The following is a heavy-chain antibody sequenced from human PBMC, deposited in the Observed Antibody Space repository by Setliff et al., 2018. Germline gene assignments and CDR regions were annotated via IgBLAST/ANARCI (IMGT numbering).Heavy chain of an antibody. CDR2: ISGSGTTT. Sequence: PGGSLRLSCAASGFTFSTYAMSWVRQAPGKGLEWVSVISGSGTTTYYADSVKGRFTISRDNSKNTVYLQMNSLRAEDTAIYYCAKEVPYDNGFIFLDYWGQGTLVTVSS. CDR3: AKEVPYDNGFIFLDY. J-gene: IGHJ4*02. D-gene: IGHD1-1*01. V-gene: IGHV3-23*01. CDR1: GFTFSTYA.